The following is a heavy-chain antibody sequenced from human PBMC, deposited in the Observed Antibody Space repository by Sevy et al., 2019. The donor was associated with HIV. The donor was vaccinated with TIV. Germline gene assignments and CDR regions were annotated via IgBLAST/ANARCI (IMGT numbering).Heavy chain of an antibody. Sequence: GGSLRLSCAASGFTCSSYWMSWIRQAPGKGLEWVANIKQDGSETYYVDSVTGRFTSSRDNAKNSLYLQMNGLRAEDTAVYYCARGKSYYGSGTYYFDYWGQGTLVTVSS. CDR3: ARGKSYYGSGTYYFDY. J-gene: IGHJ4*02. CDR1: GFTCSSYW. D-gene: IGHD3-10*01. CDR2: IKQDGSET. V-gene: IGHV3-7*01.